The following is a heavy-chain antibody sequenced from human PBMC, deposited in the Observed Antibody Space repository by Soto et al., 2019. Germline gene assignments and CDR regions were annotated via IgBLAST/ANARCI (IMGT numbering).Heavy chain of an antibody. CDR3: ARKWGTYSSASLDY. Sequence: GGSLRLSCATSGFSFTHYTINWVRQAPGKGLEWVAVMSYDGTNEYYADSVKGRFTISRDNSKTTVYLQMNSLTPEDTALYYCARKWGTYSSASLDYWGLGTLVT. CDR2: MSYDGTNE. D-gene: IGHD6-19*01. V-gene: IGHV3-30*04. J-gene: IGHJ4*02. CDR1: GFSFTHYT.